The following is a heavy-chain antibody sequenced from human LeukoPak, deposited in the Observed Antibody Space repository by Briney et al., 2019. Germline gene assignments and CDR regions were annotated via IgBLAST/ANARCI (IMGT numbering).Heavy chain of an antibody. Sequence: PSETLSLTCTVSGGSISSSSYYWGWIRQPPGKRLEWIGSIYYSGSTYYNPSLKSRVTVSVDTSKNQFSLKLSSVTAADTAVYYCARTNYVLPFDYWGQGTLVTVSS. CDR3: ARTNYVLPFDY. J-gene: IGHJ4*02. D-gene: IGHD1-7*01. V-gene: IGHV4-39*01. CDR1: GGSISSSSYY. CDR2: IYYSGST.